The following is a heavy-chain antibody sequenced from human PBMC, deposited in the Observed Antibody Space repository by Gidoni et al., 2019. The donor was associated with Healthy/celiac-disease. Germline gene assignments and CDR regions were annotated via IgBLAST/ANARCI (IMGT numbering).Heavy chain of an antibody. D-gene: IGHD3-22*01. V-gene: IGHV3-15*01. Sequence: EVKLVESGGGLVKLGGSLRLSCADSGFTFSNAWMIWVRQAPGKGLEWVGRIKSKTDGGTTDYAAPVKVRFTISRDDSKSTLYLQMNSLKAEDTAVYYCTTEGVYDSSGYFDYWGRVTLVPVSS. CDR3: TTEGVYDSSGYFDY. CDR1: GFTFSNAW. CDR2: IKSKTDGGTT. J-gene: IGHJ4*02.